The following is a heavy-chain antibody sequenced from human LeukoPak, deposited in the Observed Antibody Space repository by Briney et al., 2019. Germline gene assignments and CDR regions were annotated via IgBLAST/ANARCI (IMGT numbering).Heavy chain of an antibody. V-gene: IGHV4-61*02. CDR1: GGSISSGSYY. D-gene: IGHD6-19*01. CDR3: ARDGGWNSSGYYYYYYMDV. Sequence: SETLSLTCTVSGGSISSGSYYWSWIRQPAGKGLEWIGRIYTSGSTNYNPSLKSRVTISVDTSKNQFSLKLSSVTAADTAVYYCARDGGWNSSGYYYYYYMDVWGKGTTVTISS. J-gene: IGHJ6*03. CDR2: IYTSGST.